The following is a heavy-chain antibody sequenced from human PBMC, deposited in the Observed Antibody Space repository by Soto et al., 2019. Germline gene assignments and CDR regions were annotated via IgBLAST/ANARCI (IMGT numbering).Heavy chain of an antibody. D-gene: IGHD5-12*01. CDR3: ARDLPDIVATITDY. CDR1: GFTFSSYS. Sequence: PGGSLRLSCAASGFTFSSYSMNWVRQAPGKGLEWVSSISSSSSYIYYADSVKGRFTISRDNAKNSLYLQMNSLRAEDTAVYYCARDLPDIVATITDYWGQGTLVTVSS. V-gene: IGHV3-21*01. J-gene: IGHJ4*02. CDR2: ISSSSSYI.